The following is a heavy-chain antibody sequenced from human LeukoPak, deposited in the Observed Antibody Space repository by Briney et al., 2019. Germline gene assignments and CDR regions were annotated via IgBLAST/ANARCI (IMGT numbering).Heavy chain of an antibody. CDR2: IYYSGST. CDR3: ARDLGGYIDY. D-gene: IGHD2-15*01. CDR1: GVSISSGDYY. J-gene: IGHJ4*02. V-gene: IGHV4-30-4*01. Sequence: SQTLSRTCTVSGVSISSGDYYWSWIRQPPGKGLEWIGYIYYSGSTYYNPSLKSRVTISVDTSKNQFSLKLSSVTAADTAVYYCARDLGGYIDYWGQGTLVTVSS.